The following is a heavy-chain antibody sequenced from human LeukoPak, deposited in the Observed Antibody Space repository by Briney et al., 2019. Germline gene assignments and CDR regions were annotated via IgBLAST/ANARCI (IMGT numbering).Heavy chain of an antibody. CDR1: GYIFISYG. CDR2: ISAYNGNT. CDR3: ASQNDYGDSWAGN. Sequence: ASVKVSCKASGYIFISYGISWVRQAPGQGLEWMGWISAYNGNTNYAQKLQGRVTMTRNTSISTAYMELSSLRSEDTAVYYCASQNDYGDSWAGNWGQGTLVTVSS. J-gene: IGHJ4*02. D-gene: IGHD4-17*01. V-gene: IGHV1-18*01.